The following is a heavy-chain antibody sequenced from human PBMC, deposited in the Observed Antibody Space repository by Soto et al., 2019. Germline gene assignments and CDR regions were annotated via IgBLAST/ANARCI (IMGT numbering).Heavy chain of an antibody. Sequence: PGWSLRLSCAASGFTFSSYGMHWVRQAPGKGLEWVAVISYDGSHKYYADSVKGRFTISRDNSKNTLSLQMNSPRGEDTAVYYCAKPQYWISTSCSSIWSWFDHWGQGX. CDR3: AKPQYWISTSCSSIWSWFDH. CDR1: GFTFSSYG. CDR2: ISYDGSHK. J-gene: IGHJ5*02. D-gene: IGHD2-2*01. V-gene: IGHV3-30*18.